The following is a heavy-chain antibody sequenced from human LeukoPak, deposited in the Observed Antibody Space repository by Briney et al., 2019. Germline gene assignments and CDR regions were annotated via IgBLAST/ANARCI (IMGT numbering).Heavy chain of an antibody. J-gene: IGHJ4*02. V-gene: IGHV3-30*03. Sequence: QTGGSLRLSCAASGFTFSSYGMHWVRQAPGKGLEWVAVISYDGSNKYYADSVKGRFTISRDNSKNTLYLQMNSLRSEDTAVYYCARGGSLAVAPHQYYFDYWGQGTLVTVSS. CDR2: ISYDGSNK. D-gene: IGHD6-19*01. CDR3: ARGGSLAVAPHQYYFDY. CDR1: GFTFSSYG.